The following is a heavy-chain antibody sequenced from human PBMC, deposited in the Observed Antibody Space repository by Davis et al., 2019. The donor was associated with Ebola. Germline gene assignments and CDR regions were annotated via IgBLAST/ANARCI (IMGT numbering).Heavy chain of an antibody. J-gene: IGHJ4*02. CDR3: AKESPGERYFDWLLLPYFDY. CDR2: ISGSGGST. D-gene: IGHD3-9*01. Sequence: PGGSLRLSCAASGFTFSSYAMSWVRQAPGKGLEWISAISGSGGSTYYADSVKGRFTISRDNSKNTLYLQMNSLRAEDTAVYYCAKESPGERYFDWLLLPYFDYWGQGTLVAVSS. CDR1: GFTFSSYA. V-gene: IGHV3-23*01.